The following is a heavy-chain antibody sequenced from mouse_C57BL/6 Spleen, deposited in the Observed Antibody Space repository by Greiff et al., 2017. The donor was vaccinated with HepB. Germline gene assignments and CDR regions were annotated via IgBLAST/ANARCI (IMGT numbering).Heavy chain of an antibody. D-gene: IGHD3-1*01. Sequence: QVQLQQPGAELVRPGSSVKLSCKASGYTFTSYWMHWVKQRPIQGLEWIGNIDPSDSETHYNQKFKDKATLTVDKSSSTAYMQLSSLTSEDSAVYYCARVGGPYYYAMDYWGQGTSVTVSS. V-gene: IGHV1-52*01. CDR3: ARVGGPYYYAMDY. CDR2: IDPSDSET. J-gene: IGHJ4*01. CDR1: GYTFTSYW.